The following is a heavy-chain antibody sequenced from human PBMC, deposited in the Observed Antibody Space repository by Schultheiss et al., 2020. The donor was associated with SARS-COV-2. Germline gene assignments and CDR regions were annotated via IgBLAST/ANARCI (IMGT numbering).Heavy chain of an antibody. CDR1: GFTFSSYA. J-gene: IGHJ6*02. CDR3: ANNLVTTVKHYYYYYGMDV. Sequence: GGSLRLSCAASGFTFSSYAMHWVRQAPGKGLEWVSAISGSGGSTYYADSVKGRFTISRDNSKNTLYLQMNSLRAEDTAVYYCANNLVTTVKHYYYYYGMDVWGQGTTVTVSS. D-gene: IGHD4-11*01. V-gene: IGHV3-23*01. CDR2: ISGSGGST.